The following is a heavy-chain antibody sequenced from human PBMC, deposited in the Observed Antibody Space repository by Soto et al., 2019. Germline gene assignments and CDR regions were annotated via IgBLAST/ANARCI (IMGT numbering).Heavy chain of an antibody. Sequence: GGSLRLSCAASGFTFSSYAMHWVRQAPGKGLEYVSAISSNGGSTYYANSVKGRFTISRDNSKNTLYLQMGSLRAEDMAVYYCASLGYCTNGVCLHGAFDIWGQGTMVTVSS. CDR3: ASLGYCTNGVCLHGAFDI. CDR2: ISSNGGST. CDR1: GFTFSSYA. D-gene: IGHD2-8*01. V-gene: IGHV3-64*01. J-gene: IGHJ3*02.